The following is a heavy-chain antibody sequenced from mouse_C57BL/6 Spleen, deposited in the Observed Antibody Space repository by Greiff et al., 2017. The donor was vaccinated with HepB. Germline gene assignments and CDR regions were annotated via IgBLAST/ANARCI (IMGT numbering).Heavy chain of an antibody. CDR2: IDPNSGGT. D-gene: IGHD1-1*01. V-gene: IGHV1-72*01. J-gene: IGHJ3*01. Sequence: QVQLQQPGAELVKPGASVKLSCKASGYTFTSYWMHWVKQRPGRGLEWIGRIDPNSGGTKYNEKFKSKATLTVDKPSSTAYMQLSSLTSEDSAVYYCDRSGDRLYYGSSPFAYWGQGTLVTVSA. CDR1: GYTFTSYW. CDR3: DRSGDRLYYGSSPFAY.